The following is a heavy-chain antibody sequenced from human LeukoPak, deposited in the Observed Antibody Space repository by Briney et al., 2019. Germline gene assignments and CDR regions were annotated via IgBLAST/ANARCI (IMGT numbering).Heavy chain of an antibody. J-gene: IGHJ4*02. CDR2: ISGNNDNP. Sequence: ASVKVSCKTSGSTFSNFGINWVRQAPGQGLEWMGWISGNNDNPNYGQKFQGRFTVTTDSSTSTAYMELRNLRFDDTAVYYCARDGTSTDDYWGQGTLVTVSS. CDR1: GSTFSNFG. CDR3: ARDGTSTDDY. D-gene: IGHD2-2*01. V-gene: IGHV1-18*01.